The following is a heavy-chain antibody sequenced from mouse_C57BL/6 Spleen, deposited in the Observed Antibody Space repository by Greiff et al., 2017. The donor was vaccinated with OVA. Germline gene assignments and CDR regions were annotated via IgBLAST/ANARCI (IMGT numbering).Heavy chain of an antibody. J-gene: IGHJ4*01. Sequence: VQLQQPGAELVMPGASVKLSCKASGYTFTSYWMHWVKQRPGQGLEWIGEIDPSDSYTNYNQKFKGKSTLTVDKSSSTAYMQLSSLTSEDSAVYYCARNGYYGSRYFDYWGQGTSVTVSS. D-gene: IGHD1-1*01. V-gene: IGHV1-69*01. CDR3: ARNGYYGSRYFDY. CDR2: IDPSDSYT. CDR1: GYTFTSYW.